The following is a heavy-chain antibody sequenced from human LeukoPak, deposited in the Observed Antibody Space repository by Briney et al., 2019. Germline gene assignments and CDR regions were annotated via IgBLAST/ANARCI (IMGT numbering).Heavy chain of an antibody. CDR1: GYTFTSCG. CDR3: ARVEDPGGYSHLDDY. Sequence: ASVKVSCKASGYTFTSCGISWVRQAPGQGLEWMGWISAYNGNTNYAQKLQGRVTMTTDTSTSTAYMELRSLRSDDTAVYYCARVEDPGGYSHLDDYWGQGTLVTVSS. CDR2: ISAYNGNT. D-gene: IGHD3-22*01. J-gene: IGHJ4*02. V-gene: IGHV1-18*01.